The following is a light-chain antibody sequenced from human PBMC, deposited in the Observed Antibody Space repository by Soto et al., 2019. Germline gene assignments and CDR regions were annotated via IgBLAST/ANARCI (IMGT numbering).Light chain of an antibody. V-gene: IGLV2-8*01. J-gene: IGLJ1*01. CDR1: SSDVGGYNY. CDR2: EVS. CDR3: SSYAGSKGV. Sequence: QSVLAQPPSASGSPGQSVTISCTGTSSDVGGYNYVSWYQQHPGKAPKLMIYEVSKRPSGVPDRFSGSKSGNTASLTVSGLQAEDEADSYCSSYAGSKGVFGTGTKVTVL.